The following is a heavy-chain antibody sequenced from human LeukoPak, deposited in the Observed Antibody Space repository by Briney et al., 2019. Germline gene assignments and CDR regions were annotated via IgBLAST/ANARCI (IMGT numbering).Heavy chain of an antibody. J-gene: IGHJ4*02. D-gene: IGHD3-9*01. Sequence: GGSLSLTCVTSGFNSSDYCMAWVRQAPGKGLQWVANVNRDGTEKHFLDSVERRFTISRDNAKKSLYLQMSSLRPQDTPVDFCVWGDRYFESWGQRTLVTVSS. CDR1: GFNSSDYC. V-gene: IGHV3-7*04. CDR2: VNRDGTEK. CDR3: VWGDRYFES.